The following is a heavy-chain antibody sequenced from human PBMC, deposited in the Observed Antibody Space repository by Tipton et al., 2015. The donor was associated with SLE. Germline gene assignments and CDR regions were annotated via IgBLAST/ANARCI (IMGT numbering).Heavy chain of an antibody. V-gene: IGHV3-30*02. D-gene: IGHD3-16*01. Sequence: SLRLSCAASGFTFSSYGMHWVRQAPGKGLEWVAFIRSDGSDTYYADSVKGRFTISRDNSKNTLYLQMNSLRAEDTAVYYCAKDTLPPPRFGGYFHHWGQGTLVTVSS. CDR3: AKDTLPPPRFGGYFHH. J-gene: IGHJ1*01. CDR1: GFTFSSYG. CDR2: IRSDGSDT.